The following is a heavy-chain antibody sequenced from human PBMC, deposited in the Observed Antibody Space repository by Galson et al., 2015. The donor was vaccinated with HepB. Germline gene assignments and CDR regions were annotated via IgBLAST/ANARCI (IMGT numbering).Heavy chain of an antibody. D-gene: IGHD6-13*01. CDR3: TRPGYGSSWFLDYSHGMDI. Sequence: SLRLSCAASGFTFSGSGIHWVRLASGKGLEWVGRIRNRANNYATAYAASVRGRFTVPRDDSKDTAYLQMDSLKTEDTAVYYCTRPGYGSSWFLDYSHGMDIWGQGTTVSVS. CDR1: GFTFSGSG. V-gene: IGHV3-73*01. J-gene: IGHJ6*02. CDR2: IRNRANNYAT.